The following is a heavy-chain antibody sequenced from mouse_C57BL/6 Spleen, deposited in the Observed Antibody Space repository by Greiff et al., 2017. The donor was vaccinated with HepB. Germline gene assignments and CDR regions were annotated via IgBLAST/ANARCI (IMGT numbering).Heavy chain of an antibody. V-gene: IGHV1-55*01. CDR2: IYPGSGST. CDR3: ARGGSSYGWYFDV. Sequence: QVQLQQPGAELVKPGASVKMSCKASGYTFTSYWITWVKQRPGQGLEWIGDIYPGSGSTNYNETFKSKATLTVDTSSSTAYMQLSSLTSEDSAVYYCARGGSSYGWYFDVWGTGTTVTVSS. J-gene: IGHJ1*03. CDR1: GYTFTSYW. D-gene: IGHD1-1*01.